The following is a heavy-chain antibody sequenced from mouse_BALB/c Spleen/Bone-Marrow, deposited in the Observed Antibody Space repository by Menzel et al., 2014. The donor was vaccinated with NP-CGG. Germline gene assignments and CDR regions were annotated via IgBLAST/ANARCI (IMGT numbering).Heavy chain of an antibody. J-gene: IGHJ3*01. CDR2: INSDGGST. V-gene: IGHV5-2*01. CDR3: ARHGDYYGSSLFAY. CDR1: EYEFPSHD. D-gene: IGHD1-1*01. Sequence: EVQLQESGGGLVQPGESLKLSCESNEYEFPSHDMSWVRKTPEKRLELVAAINSDGGSTYYPDTMERRFIISRDNSKKTLHLRMSSLRSEDTAFYYCARHGDYYGSSLFAYWGQGTLVTVSA.